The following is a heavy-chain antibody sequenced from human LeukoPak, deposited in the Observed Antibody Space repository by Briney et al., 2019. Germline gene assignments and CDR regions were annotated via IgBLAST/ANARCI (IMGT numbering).Heavy chain of an antibody. V-gene: IGHV3-30*01. Sequence: PGRSLRLSCAASGFTSSSYAMHWVRQAPGKGLEWVAVISYDGSNKYYADSVKGRFTISRDNSKNTLYLQMNSLRAEDTAVYYCARDSNSDHYYYYYMDVWGKGTTVTVSS. D-gene: IGHD1-26*01. J-gene: IGHJ6*03. CDR2: ISYDGSNK. CDR1: GFTSSSYA. CDR3: ARDSNSDHYYYYYMDV.